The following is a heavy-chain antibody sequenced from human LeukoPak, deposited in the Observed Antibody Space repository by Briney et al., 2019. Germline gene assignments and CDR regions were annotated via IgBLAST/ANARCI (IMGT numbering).Heavy chain of an antibody. CDR3: ARATIIAAAGNWFDP. CDR1: GASISSSSYY. CDR2: IYYSRST. D-gene: IGHD6-13*01. V-gene: IGHV4-39*07. J-gene: IGHJ5*02. Sequence: SETLSLTCTVSGASISSSSYYWGWLRQPPGKGLEWIGSIYYSRSTYYNPSLKSRVTISVDTSKNQFSLKLSSVTAADTAVYYCARATIIAAAGNWFDPWGQGTLVTVSS.